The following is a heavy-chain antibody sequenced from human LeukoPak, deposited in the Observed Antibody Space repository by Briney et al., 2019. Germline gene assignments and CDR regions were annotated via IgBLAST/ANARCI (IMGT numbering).Heavy chain of an antibody. D-gene: IGHD6-19*01. V-gene: IGHV4-31*03. CDR3: ARALGSGWSQRE. CDR1: GGSIRSGDFY. CDR2: IYYSGTT. J-gene: IGHJ6*02. Sequence: TSETLSLTCTVSGGSIRSGDFYWSWIRQHPGKGLEWIGYIYYSGTTYYSPSLKSRVTISLDTSKNQFSLKLSSVTAADTAVYYCARALGSGWSQREWGQGTTVTVSS.